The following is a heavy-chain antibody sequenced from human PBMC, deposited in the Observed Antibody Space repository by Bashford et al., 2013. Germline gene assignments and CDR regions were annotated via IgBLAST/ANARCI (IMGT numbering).Heavy chain of an antibody. CDR3: AIPRADRPENWFDP. CDR1: GFTFSSYA. CDR2: ISGSGGST. V-gene: IGHV3-23*01. D-gene: IGHD2-2*01. Sequence: GGSLRLSCAASGFTFSSYAMSWVRQAPGKGLEWVSAISGSGGSTYYADSVKGRFTISRDNSKNTLYLQMNSLRAEDTAVYYCAIPRADRPENWFDPWGQGTLVTVSS. J-gene: IGHJ5*02.